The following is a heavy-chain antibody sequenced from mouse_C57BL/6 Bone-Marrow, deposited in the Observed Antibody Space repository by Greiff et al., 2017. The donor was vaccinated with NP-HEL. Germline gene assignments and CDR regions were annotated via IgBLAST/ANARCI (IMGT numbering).Heavy chain of an antibody. Sequence: EVKLMESGGGLVKPGGSLKLSCAASGFTFSDYGMHWVRQAPEKGLEWVAYISSGSSTIYYADTVKGRFTISRDNAKNTLFLQMTSLRSEDTAMYYCASASSGYYAMDYWGQGTSVTVSS. D-gene: IGHD3-2*02. V-gene: IGHV5-17*01. CDR3: ASASSGYYAMDY. J-gene: IGHJ4*01. CDR1: GFTFSDYG. CDR2: ISSGSSTI.